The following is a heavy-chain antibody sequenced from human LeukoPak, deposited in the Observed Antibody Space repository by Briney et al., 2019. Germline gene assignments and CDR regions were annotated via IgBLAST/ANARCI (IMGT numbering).Heavy chain of an antibody. Sequence: ASVKVSCKASGGTFSSYAISWVRQAPGQWLEWMGGIIPIFGTANYAQKFQGRVTITTDESTSTAYMELSSLRSEDTAVYYCARAPDCSSTSCATAVFDYWGQGTLVTVSS. CDR3: ARAPDCSSTSCATAVFDY. D-gene: IGHD2-2*01. CDR2: IIPIFGTA. CDR1: GGTFSSYA. J-gene: IGHJ4*02. V-gene: IGHV1-69*05.